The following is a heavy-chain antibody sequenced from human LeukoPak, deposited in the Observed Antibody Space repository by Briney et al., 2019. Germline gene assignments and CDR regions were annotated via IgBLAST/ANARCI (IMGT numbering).Heavy chain of an antibody. CDR3: AKDHHEYSSSSCTDY. CDR1: GFTFSSYG. Sequence: GGSLRLSCAASGFTFSSYGMHWVRQAPGKGLEWVAVIWSDGSNKYYADSVKGRFTISRDNSKNTLYLQMNSLRAEDTAVYYCAKDHHEYSSSSCTDYWGQGTRVTVSS. J-gene: IGHJ4*02. CDR2: IWSDGSNK. V-gene: IGHV3-33*06. D-gene: IGHD6-6*01.